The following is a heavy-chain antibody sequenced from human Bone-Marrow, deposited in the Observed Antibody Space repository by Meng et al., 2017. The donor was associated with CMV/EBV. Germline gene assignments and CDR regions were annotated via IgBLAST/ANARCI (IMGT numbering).Heavy chain of an antibody. V-gene: IGHV4-34*01. CDR2: INHSGST. Sequence: SETLSLTCAVYGGSFSGYYWNWIRQPPGKGLEWIGEINHSGSTNYNPSLKSRVTISVDTSKNQFSLKLTSVTAADMAVYYCARDMGPELGVVYWGQGTRVTVSS. CDR1: GGSFSGYY. J-gene: IGHJ4*02. D-gene: IGHD7-27*01. CDR3: ARDMGPELGVVY.